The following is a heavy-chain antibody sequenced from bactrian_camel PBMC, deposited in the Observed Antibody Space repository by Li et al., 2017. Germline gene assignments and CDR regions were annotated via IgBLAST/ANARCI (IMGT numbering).Heavy chain of an antibody. CDR3: ATDDPRLIFCGSGCRPY. CDR1: GDTLSSFS. Sequence: VQLVESGGGAVQAGGSLTLSCEASGDTLSSFSLAWFRQGVDKKREGVACIALDGRTGYTDSVKGRFTISRDNAKNTLTLQMSSLKTEDTGVYYCATDDPRLIFCGSGCRPYWGQGTQVTVS. CDR2: IALDGRT. D-gene: IGHD2*01. J-gene: IGHJ4*01. V-gene: IGHV3S53*01.